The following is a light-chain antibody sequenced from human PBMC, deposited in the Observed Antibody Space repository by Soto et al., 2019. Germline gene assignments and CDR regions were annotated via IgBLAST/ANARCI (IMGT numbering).Light chain of an antibody. CDR3: QQRSL. Sequence: EIVLTQSPATLSLSPGERATLSCRASQSVSSYLAWYQQKPGQAPRLLIYDASNRATGIPARFSGSGSWTDFTLTISSLEPEDFEVYYCQQRSLFGQGTRLEIK. CDR1: QSVSSY. CDR2: DAS. V-gene: IGKV3-11*01. J-gene: IGKJ5*01.